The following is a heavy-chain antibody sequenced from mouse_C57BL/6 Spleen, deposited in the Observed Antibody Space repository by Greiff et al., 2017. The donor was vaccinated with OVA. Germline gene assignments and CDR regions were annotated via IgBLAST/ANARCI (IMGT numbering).Heavy chain of an antibody. CDR2: INPSSGYT. V-gene: IGHV1-7*01. Sequence: VQLQQSGAELAKPGASVKLSCKASGYTFTSYWMHWVKQRPGQGLEWIGYINPSSGYTKYNQQFKDKATLTADKSSSTAYMQLSSLTDEDSAVYYCARVDGDDGYYEGWFADWGQGTLVTVSA. CDR1: GYTFTSYW. CDR3: ARVDGDDGYYEGWFAD. J-gene: IGHJ3*01. D-gene: IGHD2-3*01.